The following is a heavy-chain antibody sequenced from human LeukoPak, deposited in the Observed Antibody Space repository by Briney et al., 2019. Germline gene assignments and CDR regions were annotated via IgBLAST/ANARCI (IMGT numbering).Heavy chain of an antibody. Sequence: SETLSLTCTVSGGSISSSSYYWGWIRQPPGKGLEWIGSIYYRVTTYYNPSLKSRVTISVDTSKNQFSLKLSSVTAADTAFYYCASAITVTTDYWGQGTLVTVS. J-gene: IGHJ4*02. CDR1: GGSISSSSYY. CDR3: ASAITVTTDY. CDR2: IYYRVTT. V-gene: IGHV4-39*01. D-gene: IGHD4-17*01.